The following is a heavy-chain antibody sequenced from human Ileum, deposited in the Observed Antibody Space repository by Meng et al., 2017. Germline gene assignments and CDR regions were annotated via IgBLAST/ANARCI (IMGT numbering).Heavy chain of an antibody. V-gene: IGHV1-69*06. Sequence: QVQLVQAGVEVKKPGSSVKVSGKGSGGTFSSYAISWVRQAPGQGLEWMGGIIPIFGTANYAQKFQGRVTITADKSTSTAYMELSSLRSEDTAVYYCASHDYGDYEAFDIWGQGTMVTVSS. CDR2: IIPIFGTA. D-gene: IGHD4-17*01. CDR3: ASHDYGDYEAFDI. CDR1: GGTFSSYA. J-gene: IGHJ3*02.